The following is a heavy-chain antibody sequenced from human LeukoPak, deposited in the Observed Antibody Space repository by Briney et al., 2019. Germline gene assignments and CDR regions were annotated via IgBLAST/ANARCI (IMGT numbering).Heavy chain of an antibody. V-gene: IGHV4-39*01. CDR3: ARHGPPGVKN. Sequence: SETLSLTCTVSGGSISSSSYYWGWLRQPPGKGLEWIGSIYYSGSTYYNPSLKSRFTISVDTSKNQSPLKLSSVTAADPVVYYCARHGPPGVKNWGQGTLVTVSS. CDR2: IYYSGST. J-gene: IGHJ4*02. CDR1: GGSISSSSYY.